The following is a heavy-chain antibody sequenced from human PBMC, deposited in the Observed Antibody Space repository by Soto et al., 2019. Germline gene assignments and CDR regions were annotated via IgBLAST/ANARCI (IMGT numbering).Heavy chain of an antibody. D-gene: IGHD4-17*01. Sequence: DVQLVESGGGLIQPGGSLRLSCAASGFTVSGKKYLAWVRQAPGKGLEWVSALYDVDGTYYADFVKGRFTTSADSSKTIVYLQMNGLRPDDTAVYYCASWHLREHAYDIWGQGTAVTVSS. CDR2: LYDVDGT. CDR3: ASWHLREHAYDI. J-gene: IGHJ3*02. CDR1: GFTVSGKKY. V-gene: IGHV3-53*01.